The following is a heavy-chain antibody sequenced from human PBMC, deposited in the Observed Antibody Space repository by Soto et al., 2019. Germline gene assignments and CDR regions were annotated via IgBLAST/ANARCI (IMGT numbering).Heavy chain of an antibody. CDR1: GYSFSSYW. Sequence: GESLKSSCKGSGYSFSSYWIGWVRQMPGKGLEWMGIIYPGDSDTRYSPSFQGQVTISADKSISTAYLQWSSLKASDTAMYYCARPGSRKQGLVPDFDYWGQGTLVTVSS. D-gene: IGHD6-19*01. J-gene: IGHJ4*02. V-gene: IGHV5-51*01. CDR3: ARPGSRKQGLVPDFDY. CDR2: IYPGDSDT.